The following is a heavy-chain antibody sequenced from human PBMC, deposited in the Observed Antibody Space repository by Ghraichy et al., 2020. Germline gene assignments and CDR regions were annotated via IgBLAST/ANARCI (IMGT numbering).Heavy chain of an antibody. CDR1: GFTFSGSA. Sequence: GGSLRLSCAASGFTFSGSAMHWVRQASGKGLEWVGRTRSKANSYATAYAASVKGRFTISRDDSKNTAYLQMNSLKTEDTAVYYCTRLGSGYSSSDYFDYWGKGTLVTVSS. V-gene: IGHV3-73*01. CDR3: TRLGSGYSSSDYFDY. CDR2: TRSKANSYAT. J-gene: IGHJ4*02. D-gene: IGHD6-6*01.